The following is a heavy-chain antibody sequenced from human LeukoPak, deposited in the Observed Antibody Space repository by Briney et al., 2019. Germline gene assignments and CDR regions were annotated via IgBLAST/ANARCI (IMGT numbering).Heavy chain of an antibody. CDR1: GFTVSNNY. V-gene: IGHV3-66*01. CDR3: AGFSHKGV. J-gene: IGHJ6*02. Sequence: GGSLRLSCAASGFTVSNNYMSWVRQAPGKGLEWVALIYSGGSTYYADFVKVRFTISRDNSKNTLYLQMSSLRAEDTAVYYCAGFSHKGVWGQGTTVTVSS. CDR2: IYSGGST.